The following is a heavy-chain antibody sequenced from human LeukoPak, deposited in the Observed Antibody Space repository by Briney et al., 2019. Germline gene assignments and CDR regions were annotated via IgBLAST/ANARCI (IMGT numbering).Heavy chain of an antibody. J-gene: IGHJ2*01. V-gene: IGHV2-5*01. CDR1: GFSLTGGGVG. Sequence: SGPTLVNPTQTLTLTCTFSGFSLTGGGVGVGWIRQPPGKALERLALIYWNDDKRYSPSLKSRLTITKDTSKNQVVLTMTNMDPVDTATYYCAHSKLRYWYFDLWGRGTLVTVSS. D-gene: IGHD4-23*01. CDR3: AHSKLRYWYFDL. CDR2: IYWNDDK.